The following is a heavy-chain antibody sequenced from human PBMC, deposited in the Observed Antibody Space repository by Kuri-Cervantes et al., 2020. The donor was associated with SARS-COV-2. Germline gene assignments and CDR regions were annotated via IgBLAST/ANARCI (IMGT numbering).Heavy chain of an antibody. CDR3: ARDGGLHEGYSYGYIDY. D-gene: IGHD5-18*01. V-gene: IGHV4-38-2*02. J-gene: IGHJ4*02. CDR1: GYSISSGYY. Sequence: ESLKISCAVSGYSISSGYYWGWIRQPPGKGLEWIGSIYHSGSTYYNPSLKSRVTISVDTSKNQFSLKLSSVTAADTAVYYCARDGGLHEGYSYGYIDYWGQGTLVTVSS. CDR2: IYHSGST.